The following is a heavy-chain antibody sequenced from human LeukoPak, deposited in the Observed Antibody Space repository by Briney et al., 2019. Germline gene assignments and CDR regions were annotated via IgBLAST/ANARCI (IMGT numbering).Heavy chain of an antibody. CDR1: GDSVSSNSAA. CDR2: TYYRSKWYN. D-gene: IGHD1-26*01. CDR3: AGGREQETRIVGVYFDY. J-gene: IGHJ4*02. V-gene: IGHV6-1*01. Sequence: SQTLSLTCAISGDSVSSNSAAWNWIRQSPSRGLEWLGRTYYRSKWYNDYAVSVKSRITINPDTSKNQFSLQLNSVTPEDTAVYYCAGGREQETRIVGVYFDYWGQGTLVTVSS.